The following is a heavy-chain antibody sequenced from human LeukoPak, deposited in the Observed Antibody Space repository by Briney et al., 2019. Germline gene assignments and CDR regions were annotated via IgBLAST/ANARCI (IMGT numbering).Heavy chain of an antibody. D-gene: IGHD4-17*01. J-gene: IGHJ3*02. V-gene: IGHV4-34*01. Sequence: SETLSLTCAVYGGSFSGYYWSWIRQPPGKGLEWIGEINHSGSTNYNPSLKSRVTISVDTSKNQFSLKLSSVTAADTAVYYCARANGDYTLDAFDIWGQGIMVTVSS. CDR2: INHSGST. CDR1: GGSFSGYY. CDR3: ARANGDYTLDAFDI.